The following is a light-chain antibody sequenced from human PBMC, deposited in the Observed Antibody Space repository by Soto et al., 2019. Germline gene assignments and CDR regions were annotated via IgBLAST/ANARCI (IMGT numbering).Light chain of an antibody. V-gene: IGKV3-20*01. Sequence: EIVLTQSPGTLSLSPGERATLSCRASQSITSSYLAWHQQKPGQAPRLLIYAASTRATGIPDRFSGSGSGTDFTRTISRLETEDFAVYYCQQYGSSPWTFGQGTKVEIK. CDR2: AAS. CDR3: QQYGSSPWT. CDR1: QSITSSY. J-gene: IGKJ1*01.